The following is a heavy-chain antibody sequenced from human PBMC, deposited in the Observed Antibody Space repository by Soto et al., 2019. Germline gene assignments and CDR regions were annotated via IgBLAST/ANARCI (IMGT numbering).Heavy chain of an antibody. V-gene: IGHV3-23*01. CDR3: AKIRITMVRGVPHPFDY. Sequence: VGSLRLSCAASGFTFSSYAMSWVRQAPGKGLEWVSAISGSGGSTYYADSVKGRFTISRDNSKNTLYLQMNSLRAEDTAVYYCAKIRITMVRGVPHPFDYWGQGTLVTVSS. CDR1: GFTFSSYA. D-gene: IGHD3-10*01. J-gene: IGHJ4*02. CDR2: ISGSGGST.